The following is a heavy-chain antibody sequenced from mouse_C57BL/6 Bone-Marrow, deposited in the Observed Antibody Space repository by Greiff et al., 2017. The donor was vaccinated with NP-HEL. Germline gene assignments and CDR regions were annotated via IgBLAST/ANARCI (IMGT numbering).Heavy chain of an antibody. Sequence: DVQLQESGPGLVKPSQSLSLTCSVTGYSITSGYYWNWIRQFPGNKLEWMGYISYDGSNNYNPSLKNRISITRDTSKNQFFLKLNSVTTEDTATYYCARGDYYGSPWDYWGQGTSVTVSS. CDR1: GYSITSGYY. D-gene: IGHD1-1*01. CDR3: ARGDYYGSPWDY. J-gene: IGHJ4*01. CDR2: ISYDGSN. V-gene: IGHV3-6*01.